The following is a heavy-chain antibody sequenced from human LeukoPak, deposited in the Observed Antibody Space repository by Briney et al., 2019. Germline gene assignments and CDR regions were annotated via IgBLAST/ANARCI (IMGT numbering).Heavy chain of an antibody. Sequence: PGGSLRLSCAASGFTFRGYAMSWVRQAPGKGLEWVSVISGNGGRTYYADSVKGRFTISRDNSKNTLYLQMNSLRAEDTAVYYCAKVRDLDTVLGRFDNWGQGTLVTVS. CDR2: ISGNGGRT. V-gene: IGHV3-23*01. CDR3: AKVRDLDTVLGRFDN. D-gene: IGHD5-18*01. J-gene: IGHJ5*02. CDR1: GFTFRGYA.